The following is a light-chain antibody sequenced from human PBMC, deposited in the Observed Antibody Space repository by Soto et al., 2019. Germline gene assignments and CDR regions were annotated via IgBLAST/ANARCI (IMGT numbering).Light chain of an antibody. CDR2: DDS. CDR1: NIGSKS. CDR3: QVWDTSSDHPV. J-gene: IGLJ2*01. V-gene: IGLV3-21*02. Sequence: SYELTQSPSESVAPGQTARITCGGTNIGSKSVHWYQQKPGQAPVLVVYDDSDRPSGIPERFSGSNSGNTATLTISRVEAGDEADYYCQVWDTSSDHPVFGGGTKLTVL.